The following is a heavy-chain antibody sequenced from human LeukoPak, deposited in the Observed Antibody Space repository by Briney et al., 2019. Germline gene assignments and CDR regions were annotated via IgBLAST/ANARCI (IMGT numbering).Heavy chain of an antibody. J-gene: IGHJ5*02. CDR2: IYYSGST. CDR1: GGSISSGGYY. CDR3: ARHEYGDYGDWFDP. V-gene: IGHV4-39*01. Sequence: PSETPSLTCTVSGGSISSGGYYWGWIRQPPGKGLEWIGSIYYSGSTYYNPSLKSRVTISVDTSKNQFSLKLSSVTAADTAVYYCARHEYGDYGDWFDPWGQGTLVTVSS. D-gene: IGHD4-17*01.